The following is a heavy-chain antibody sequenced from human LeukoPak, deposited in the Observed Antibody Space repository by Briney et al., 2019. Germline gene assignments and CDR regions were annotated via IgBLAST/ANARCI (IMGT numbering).Heavy chain of an antibody. D-gene: IGHD1-26*01. Sequence: PSETLSLTCAVYGGSFSNYYWSWIRQPPGKGLEWIGRIQTSGSTNYNPSLKSRVTMAADTSKNQFALKLRSVTAADTAVYYCASVVGGRGYFDYWGQGILVTVSS. CDR3: ASVVGGRGYFDY. CDR2: IQTSGST. J-gene: IGHJ4*02. V-gene: IGHV4-59*10. CDR1: GGSFSNYY.